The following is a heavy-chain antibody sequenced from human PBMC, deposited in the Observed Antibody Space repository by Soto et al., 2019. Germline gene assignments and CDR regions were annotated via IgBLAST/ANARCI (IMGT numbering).Heavy chain of an antibody. CDR1: GFTFDDYT. CDR2: ISWDGGST. Sequence: EVQLVESGGVVVQPGGSLRLSCAASGFTFDDYTMHWVRQAPGKGLEWVSLISWDGGSTYYADSVKGRFTISRDNSKNSLYLQMNSLRTEDTALYYCAKDSGQLAQGSGYFDYWGQGTLVTVSS. J-gene: IGHJ4*02. D-gene: IGHD6-6*01. CDR3: AKDSGQLAQGSGYFDY. V-gene: IGHV3-43*01.